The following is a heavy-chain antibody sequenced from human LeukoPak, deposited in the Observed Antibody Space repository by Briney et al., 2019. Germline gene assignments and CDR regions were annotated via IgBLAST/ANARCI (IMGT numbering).Heavy chain of an antibody. CDR2: LSLDGAHK. Sequence: PERSLRLSCAASGFTFRHYAVHWVRQAPGRGLEWVAVLSLDGAHKYYAESVKGRFTISKDNSNNTLFPQMDSLRLEDTALYYCVRARAGGLDYWGQGTLVTVSS. CDR1: GFTFRHYA. V-gene: IGHV3-30*04. CDR3: VRARAGGLDY. D-gene: IGHD3-16*01. J-gene: IGHJ4*02.